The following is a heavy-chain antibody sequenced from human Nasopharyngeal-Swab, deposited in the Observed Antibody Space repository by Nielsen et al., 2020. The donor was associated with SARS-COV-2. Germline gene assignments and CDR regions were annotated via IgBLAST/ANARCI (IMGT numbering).Heavy chain of an antibody. CDR2: IYYSGST. CDR3: ARGAGRWETSGSYPWWGDYYYYGMDV. V-gene: IGHV4-59*13. D-gene: IGHD1-26*01. J-gene: IGHJ6*02. Sequence: PGKGLEWIGYIYYSGSTNYNPSLKSRVTISVDTSKNQFSLKLSSVTAADTAVYYCARGAGRWETSGSYPWWGDYYYYGMDVWGQGTTVTVS.